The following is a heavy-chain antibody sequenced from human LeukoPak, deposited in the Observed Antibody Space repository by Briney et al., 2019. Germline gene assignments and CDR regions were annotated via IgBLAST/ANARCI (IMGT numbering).Heavy chain of an antibody. V-gene: IGHV3-9*03. CDR3: AKDLHYYDSSGYYYSEYFQH. D-gene: IGHD3-22*01. CDR2: ISGNSGSI. CDR1: GFTFDDYA. Sequence: GGSLSLSSAASGFTFDDYAMHWVPQAPGKGLEGVSGISGNSGSIGYADSVKGRFTIYRDNAKNSLYLQMNSLRAEDMALYYCAKDLHYYDSSGYYYSEYFQHWGQGTLVTVSS. J-gene: IGHJ1*01.